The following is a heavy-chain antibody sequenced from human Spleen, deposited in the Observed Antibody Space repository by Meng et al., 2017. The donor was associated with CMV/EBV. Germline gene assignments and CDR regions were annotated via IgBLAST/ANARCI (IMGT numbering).Heavy chain of an antibody. CDR1: GGSVSTSDYY. CDR2: INHSGST. CDR3: ARDISRGWYYFDY. Sequence: SETLSLTCSVSGGSVSTSDYYWTWIRQPPGKGLEWIGEINHSGSTNYNPSLKSRVTISVDTSKNQFSLKLSSVTAADTAVYYCARDISRGWYYFDYWGQGTLVTVSS. V-gene: IGHV4-34*01. J-gene: IGHJ4*02. D-gene: IGHD6-19*01.